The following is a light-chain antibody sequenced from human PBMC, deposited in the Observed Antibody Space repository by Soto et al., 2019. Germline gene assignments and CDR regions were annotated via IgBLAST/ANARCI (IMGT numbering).Light chain of an antibody. CDR2: DVG. CDR3: CSYASSSPL. J-gene: IGLJ2*01. Sequence: QSALTQPASVSGSPGQSITISCTGTSSDVGGYNYVSWYQQYPGKAPKLMIYDVGNRPSGVSNRFSGSKSGNTASLTISGLQAEDEADYYCCSYASSSPLFGGGTKVTVL. CDR1: SSDVGGYNY. V-gene: IGLV2-14*01.